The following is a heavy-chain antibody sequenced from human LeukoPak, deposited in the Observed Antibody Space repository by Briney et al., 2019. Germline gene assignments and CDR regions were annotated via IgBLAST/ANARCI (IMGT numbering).Heavy chain of an antibody. D-gene: IGHD2-2*01. CDR1: GGSFSGYY. CDR3: ASRSFPAGMDY. J-gene: IGHJ4*02. V-gene: IGHV4-34*01. CDR2: INHSGST. Sequence: SETLSLTCAVYGGSFSGYYWSWIRQPPGEGLEWIGEINHSGSTNYNPSLKSRVTISVDTSKNQFSLKLSSVTAADTAVYYCASRSFPAGMDYWGQGTLVTVSS.